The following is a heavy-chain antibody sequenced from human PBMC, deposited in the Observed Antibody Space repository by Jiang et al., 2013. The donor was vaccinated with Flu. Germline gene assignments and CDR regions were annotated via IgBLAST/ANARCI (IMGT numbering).Heavy chain of an antibody. J-gene: IGHJ4*02. CDR3: ARVWGGDSVAGEDYFDY. D-gene: IGHD6-19*01. CDR2: IYYSGST. V-gene: IGHV4-59*01. CDR1: GGSISSYY. Sequence: GPGLVKPSETLSLTCTVSGGSISSYYWSWIRQPPGKGLEWIGYIYYSGSTNYNPSLKSRVTISVDTSKNQFSLKLSSVTAADTAVYYCARVWGGDSVAGEDYFDYWGQGTLVTVSS.